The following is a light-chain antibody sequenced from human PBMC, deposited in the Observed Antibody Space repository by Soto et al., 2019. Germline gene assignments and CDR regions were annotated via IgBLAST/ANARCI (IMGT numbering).Light chain of an antibody. J-gene: IGKJ1*01. Sequence: DIQMTQSPSILSASVGDRVTMTCRASQSIDTWLAWHQQKPGKAPKLLISKASNLENGVPSRFSGSGSGTEFTLTISSLQPDDFATYYCQQYKSYRAFGQGTKVDIK. V-gene: IGKV1-5*03. CDR1: QSIDTW. CDR3: QQYKSYRA. CDR2: KAS.